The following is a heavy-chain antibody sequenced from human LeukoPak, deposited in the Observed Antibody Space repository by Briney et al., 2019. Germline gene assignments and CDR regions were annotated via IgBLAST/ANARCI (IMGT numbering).Heavy chain of an antibody. CDR2: ISYDGSNK. V-gene: IGHV3-30*04. Sequence: GGSLRLSCAASGFTFSSYAMHWVRQAPGKGLEWVAVISYDGSNKYYADSVEGRFTISRDNSKNTLYLQMNSLRAEDTAVYYCARDLAPIAVAGNYFDYWGQGTLVTVSS. D-gene: IGHD6-19*01. CDR1: GFTFSSYA. CDR3: ARDLAPIAVAGNYFDY. J-gene: IGHJ4*02.